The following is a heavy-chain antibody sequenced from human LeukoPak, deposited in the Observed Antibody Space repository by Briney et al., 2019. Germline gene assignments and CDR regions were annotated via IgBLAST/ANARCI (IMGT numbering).Heavy chain of an antibody. J-gene: IGHJ4*02. CDR1: GFTFSSYG. Sequence: GGSLRLSCAASGFTFSSYGMHGVRQAPGRGREGVAVISYDGSNKYYVDSVKGRFTISRDNSKNTLYLQMNSLRAGDTAVYYCARVPLGYCSGDSCYDLDYWGQGTLVTVSS. CDR3: ARVPLGYCSGDSCYDLDY. D-gene: IGHD2-15*01. CDR2: ISYDGSNK. V-gene: IGHV3-30-3*01.